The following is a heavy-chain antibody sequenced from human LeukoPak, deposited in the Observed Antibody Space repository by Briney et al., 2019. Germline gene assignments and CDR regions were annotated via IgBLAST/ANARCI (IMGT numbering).Heavy chain of an antibody. J-gene: IGHJ4*02. V-gene: IGHV3-23*01. CDR3: ASADGSGYRYY. D-gene: IGHD3-22*01. Sequence: GGSLRLSCVASEYTFSNYTMSWVRQAPGKGLEWVSSIDSGGGSTYYADSVKGRFTISRDNSKNTLYLQMNSLRAEDTAIYYCASADGSGYRYYWGQGTLVTVSS. CDR2: IDSGGGST. CDR1: EYTFSNYT.